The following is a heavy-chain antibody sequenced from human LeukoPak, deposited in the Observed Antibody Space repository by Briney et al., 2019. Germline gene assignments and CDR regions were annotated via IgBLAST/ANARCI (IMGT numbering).Heavy chain of an antibody. Sequence: GGSLRLSCAASGFTFSSYAMSWVRQAPGKGLEWVSAISGSGGSTYYADSVKGRFTISRDNAKNTLYLEMNSLRAEDTAVYYCTRDPRNKGFDPWGQGTLVTVSS. V-gene: IGHV3-23*01. CDR3: TRDPRNKGFDP. D-gene: IGHD1/OR15-1a*01. J-gene: IGHJ5*02. CDR1: GFTFSSYA. CDR2: ISGSGGST.